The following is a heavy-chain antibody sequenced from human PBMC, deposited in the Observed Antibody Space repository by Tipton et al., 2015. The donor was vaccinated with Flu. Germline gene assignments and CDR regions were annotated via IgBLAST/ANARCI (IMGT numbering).Heavy chain of an antibody. CDR1: GDSMDSGSSY. V-gene: IGHV4-39*01. Sequence: LRLSCSVSGDSMDSGSSYWGWVRQSPGGGLEWIGTIYYSGGTFYNPSLANRVTISVDTSKNQFSLKIDSMTAADTAVYYCARQVPRATFDHWGQGTQVTVSS. CDR3: ARQVPRATFDH. J-gene: IGHJ4*02. CDR2: IYYSGGT.